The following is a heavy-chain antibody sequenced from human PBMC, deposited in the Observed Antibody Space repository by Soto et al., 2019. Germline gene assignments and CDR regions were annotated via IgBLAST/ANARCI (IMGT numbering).Heavy chain of an antibody. Sequence: EVQLLESGGGLVQPGGSLRLSCAASGFTFSSYALSWVRQAPGKGLEWVSAISGSGGSTYYADSGKGRFTIARDNSKNTRDLQMNSLRAEDTAVYYGAKGPRILYPFDPWGQGTLVTVSS. D-gene: IGHD2-8*01. CDR1: GFTFSSYA. CDR2: ISGSGGST. CDR3: AKGPRILYPFDP. V-gene: IGHV3-23*01. J-gene: IGHJ5*02.